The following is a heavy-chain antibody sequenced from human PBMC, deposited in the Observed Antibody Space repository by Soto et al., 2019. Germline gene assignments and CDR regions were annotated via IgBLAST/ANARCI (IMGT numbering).Heavy chain of an antibody. CDR3: ARLDFGVVILFDP. CDR1: GGSISSGGYY. V-gene: IGHV4-31*03. CDR2: IYYSGST. D-gene: IGHD3-3*01. Sequence: QVQLQESGPGLVKPSQTLSLTCTVSGGSISSGGYYWSWIRQHPGKGLEWIGYIYYSGSTYYNPSLKSRVTIPVDTSKNQFSLKLSSVTAADTAVYYCARLDFGVVILFDPWGQGTLVTVSS. J-gene: IGHJ5*02.